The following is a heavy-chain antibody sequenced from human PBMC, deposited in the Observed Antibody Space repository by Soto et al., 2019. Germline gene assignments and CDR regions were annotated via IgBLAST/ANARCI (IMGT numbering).Heavy chain of an antibody. CDR2: ISGSGGST. Sequence: PWWSLRLSCSASVFTFSSYAMSWFRQAPGKGLEWVSAISGSGGSTYYADSVKGRFTISRDNSKNTLYLQMNSLRAEDTAVYYCAKDRHYYDSSGTSDYWGQGTLVTVSS. D-gene: IGHD3-22*01. V-gene: IGHV3-23*01. CDR3: AKDRHYYDSSGTSDY. CDR1: VFTFSSYA. J-gene: IGHJ4*02.